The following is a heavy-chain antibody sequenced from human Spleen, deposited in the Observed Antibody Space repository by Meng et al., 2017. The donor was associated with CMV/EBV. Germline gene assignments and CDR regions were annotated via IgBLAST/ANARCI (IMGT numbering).Heavy chain of an antibody. D-gene: IGHD2-2*01. J-gene: IGHJ5*02. CDR3: ARDQDCSSTSCYGGWFDP. Sequence: ALVKVSCKASGYTFTGYYMHWVRQAPGQGLEWMGWINPNSGGTNYAQKFQGRVTMTRDTSISTAYMELSRLRSDDTAVYYCARDQDCSSTSCYGGWFDPWGQGTLVTVSS. CDR2: INPNSGGT. CDR1: GYTFTGYY. V-gene: IGHV1-2*02.